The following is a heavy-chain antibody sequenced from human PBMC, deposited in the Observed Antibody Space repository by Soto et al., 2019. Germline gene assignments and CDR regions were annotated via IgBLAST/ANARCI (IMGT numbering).Heavy chain of an antibody. CDR2: VNPSGGST. J-gene: IGHJ3*02. CDR3: ARRRKWELLGDAFDI. Sequence: ASVKVSCKASGYTFTSYYMHWVRQAPGQGLEWMGIVNPSGGSTSYAQKFQGGVTMTRDTSTSTVYMELSSLRSEDTAVYYCARRRKWELLGDAFDIWGQGTMVTVSS. D-gene: IGHD1-26*01. V-gene: IGHV1-46*01. CDR1: GYTFTSYY.